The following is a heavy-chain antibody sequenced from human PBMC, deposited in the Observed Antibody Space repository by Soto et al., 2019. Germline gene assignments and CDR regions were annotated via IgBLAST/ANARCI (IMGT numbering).Heavy chain of an antibody. CDR2: IYYSGST. CDR3: ASSRPITMIVV. J-gene: IGHJ4*02. Sequence: SETMSLTCTVSGGSISSGGYYWSWIRQHPGKGLEWIGYIYYSGSTYYNPSLKSRVTISVDTSKNQFSLKLSSVTAADTAVYYCASSRPITMIVVWGQGTLVTVSS. D-gene: IGHD3-22*01. CDR1: GGSISSGGYY. V-gene: IGHV4-31*03.